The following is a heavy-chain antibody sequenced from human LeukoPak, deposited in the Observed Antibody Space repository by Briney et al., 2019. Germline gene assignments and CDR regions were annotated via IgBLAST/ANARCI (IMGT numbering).Heavy chain of an antibody. CDR1: GFTVSDYY. J-gene: IGHJ4*02. CDR2: ISFSGSTI. D-gene: IGHD3-16*02. Sequence: GGSLRLSCAASGFTVSDYYMTWIRQAPGKGLDWVSYISFSGSTIYYADSVKGRFTISRDNAKNSLYLQMNSLRAEDTAVYYCARVTLYDYVWGSYHTEYYFDYWGQGTLVTVSS. V-gene: IGHV3-11*04. CDR3: ARVTLYDYVWGSYHTEYYFDY.